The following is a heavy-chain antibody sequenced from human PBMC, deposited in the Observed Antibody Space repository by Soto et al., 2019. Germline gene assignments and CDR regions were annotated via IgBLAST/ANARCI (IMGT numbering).Heavy chain of an antibody. J-gene: IGHJ4*01. Sequence: PGGSLRLSCEASGFSFSDAWMSWVRQIPGRGLEWVGRVKTTSERGTTNYAAPVTGRFTVSRDDSKNTLYLQMDALRAEDTAIYYCTTAGTRVGYTGSYWGQGTQVTVSS. D-gene: IGHD1-26*01. CDR3: TTAGTRVGYTGSY. CDR2: VKTTSERGTT. CDR1: GFSFSDAW. V-gene: IGHV3-15*06.